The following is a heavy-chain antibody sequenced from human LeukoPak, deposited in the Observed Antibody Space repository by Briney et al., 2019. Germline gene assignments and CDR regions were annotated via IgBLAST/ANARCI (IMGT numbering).Heavy chain of an antibody. Sequence: PGRSLRLSCAASGFTFSSYGMHWVRQAPGEGLEWVAVIWYDGSNKYYADSVKGRFTISRDNSKNTLYLQMNSLRAEDTAVYYCARGLDILTGYFDYWGQGTLVTVSS. V-gene: IGHV3-33*01. CDR3: ARGLDILTGYFDY. CDR2: IWYDGSNK. D-gene: IGHD3-9*01. J-gene: IGHJ4*02. CDR1: GFTFSSYG.